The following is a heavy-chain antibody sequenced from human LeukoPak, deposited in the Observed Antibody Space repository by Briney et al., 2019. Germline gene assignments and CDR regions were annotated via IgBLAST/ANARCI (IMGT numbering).Heavy chain of an antibody. J-gene: IGHJ4*02. CDR3: ARGPSYGDFFFDY. CDR1: GGSISSGDYY. Sequence: SQTLSLTCTVSGGSISSGDYYWSWIRQPPGKGLEWIGYIYYSGSTYYNPSLKSRVTISVDTSKNQFSLKPSSVTAADTAVYYCARGPSYGDFFFDYWGQGTLVTVSS. V-gene: IGHV4-30-4*01. D-gene: IGHD4-17*01. CDR2: IYYSGST.